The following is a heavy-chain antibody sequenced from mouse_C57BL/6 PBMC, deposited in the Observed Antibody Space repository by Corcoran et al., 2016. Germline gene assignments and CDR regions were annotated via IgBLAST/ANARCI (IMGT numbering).Heavy chain of an antibody. J-gene: IGHJ4*01. CDR2: IDPEDGDT. CDR3: TTNGSSFPYAMDY. V-gene: IGHV14-1*01. D-gene: IGHD1-1*01. Sequence: EVQLQQSGAELVRPGASVKLSCTASGFNIKDYYMHWVKQRPEQGLEWIGRIDPEDGDTEYAPKFQGKATMTADTSSNTAYLQLSSLTSEDTAVYYCTTNGSSFPYAMDYWGQGTSVTVSS. CDR1: GFNIKDYY.